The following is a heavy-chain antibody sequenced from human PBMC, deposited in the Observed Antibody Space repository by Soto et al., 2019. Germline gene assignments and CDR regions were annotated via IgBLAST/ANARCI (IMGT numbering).Heavy chain of an antibody. D-gene: IGHD2-15*01. CDR3: AKDLSGGGFDI. J-gene: IGHJ3*02. Sequence: QVQLVESGGGVVQPGRSLRLSCAASGFTFSSHGMHWVRQAPGKGLEWVAVISYDGSNKYYADSVKGRFTISRDNSKNTLYLQMNSLRAEDTAVYYCAKDLSGGGFDIWGQGTMVTVSS. V-gene: IGHV3-30*18. CDR1: GFTFSSHG. CDR2: ISYDGSNK.